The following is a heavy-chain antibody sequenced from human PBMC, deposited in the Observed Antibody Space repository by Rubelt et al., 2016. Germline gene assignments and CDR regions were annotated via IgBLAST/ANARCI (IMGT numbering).Heavy chain of an antibody. CDR1: GGSFSGHC. CDR2: INYSGRT. D-gene: IGHD3-16*01. V-gene: IGHV4-34*01. J-gene: IGHJ1*01. Sequence: DQWGEGLLKASETLSLTCAAYGGSFSGHCWSWIRQTPGKGLEWIGEINYSGRTNYNPSFKSRVTISEDTSKNQFSLSLRSMTAADTGLYYCAGGGYEAFWGTWGQGTLVTVSS. CDR3: AGGGYEAFWGT.